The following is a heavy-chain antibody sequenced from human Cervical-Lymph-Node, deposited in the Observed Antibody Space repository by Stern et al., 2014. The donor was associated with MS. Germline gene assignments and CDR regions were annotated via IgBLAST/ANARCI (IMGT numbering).Heavy chain of an antibody. Sequence: QVTLKESGPALVKPTQTLTLTCTFSGFSLSTSGMRVIWLRQPPGRALEWLARIDWNDDKFYSTFLKTRLTISKDASKNQVVLTMTNMDPVDTATYYCARVSWSKIDYWGQGTLVTVSS. D-gene: IGHD3-3*01. CDR1: GFSLSTSGMR. CDR3: ARVSWSKIDY. J-gene: IGHJ4*02. V-gene: IGHV2-70*04. CDR2: IDWNDDK.